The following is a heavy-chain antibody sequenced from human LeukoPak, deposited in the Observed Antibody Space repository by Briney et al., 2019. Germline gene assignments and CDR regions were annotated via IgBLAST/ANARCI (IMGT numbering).Heavy chain of an antibody. V-gene: IGHV4-39*01. CDR3: ARHWTGYYYYGMDV. Sequence: SETLSLTCTVFGDTIISSSHYWGWIRQPPGKGLEWIGSIYYSGSTHFNPSLQSRVTMSVDASKNQFSLKLSSVTAADTAGYYCARHWTGYYYYGMDVWGQGTTVTVSS. J-gene: IGHJ6*02. CDR2: IYYSGST. CDR1: GDTIISSSHY. D-gene: IGHD3/OR15-3a*01.